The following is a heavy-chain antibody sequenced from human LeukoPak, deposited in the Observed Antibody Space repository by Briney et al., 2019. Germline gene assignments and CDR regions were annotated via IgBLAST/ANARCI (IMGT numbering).Heavy chain of an antibody. J-gene: IGHJ6*03. CDR2: IRYDGSDK. CDR3: AKDDVAAFATGYMDV. V-gene: IGHV3-30*02. Sequence: GGSLRLSCAASGFIFSSYGIHWVCQAPGKGLEWVAFIRYDGSDKYYADSVKGRFTISRDRSKNTVYLQMNGLRADDTAVYYCAKDDVAAFATGYMDVWGKGTTVTVSS. CDR1: GFIFSSYG. D-gene: IGHD6-6*01.